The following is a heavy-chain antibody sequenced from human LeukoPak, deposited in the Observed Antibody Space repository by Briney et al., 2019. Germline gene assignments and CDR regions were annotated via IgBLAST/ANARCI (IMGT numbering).Heavy chain of an antibody. Sequence: GRSLRLSCAASGFTFDDYAMHWVRQAPGKGLEWVSGISWNSGSIGYADSVKGRFTISRDNAKNSLYLQMNSLRAEDTAVYYCARGAQQWLAYFDYWGQGTLVTVSS. CDR2: ISWNSGSI. V-gene: IGHV3-9*01. CDR3: ARGAQQWLAYFDY. D-gene: IGHD6-19*01. CDR1: GFTFDDYA. J-gene: IGHJ4*02.